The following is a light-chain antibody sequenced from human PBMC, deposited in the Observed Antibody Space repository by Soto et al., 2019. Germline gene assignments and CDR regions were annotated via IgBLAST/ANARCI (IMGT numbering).Light chain of an antibody. CDR2: GAS. CDR3: QQYNNWPLIT. J-gene: IGKJ5*01. Sequence: EVLMTQSPATLSVYPGERATLSCRASQNIRSKLAWYQQKPGQAPRLLISGASTRATGVPARFSGSGSGTEFTLTISSLQSEDFAVYYCQQYNNWPLITFGQGTRLEIK. CDR1: QNIRSK. V-gene: IGKV3-15*01.